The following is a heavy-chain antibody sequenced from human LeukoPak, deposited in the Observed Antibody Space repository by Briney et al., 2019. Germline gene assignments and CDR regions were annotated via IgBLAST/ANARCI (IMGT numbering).Heavy chain of an antibody. CDR2: MNPNSGNT. V-gene: IGHV1-8*01. CDR1: GYTFTSYD. D-gene: IGHD3-3*01. J-gene: IGHJ6*03. Sequence: ASVTVSCKASGYTFTSYDINWVRQATGQGLEWMGWMNPNSGNTGYAQKFQGRVTMTRNTSISTAYMELSSLRSEDTAVYYCARGSLNYDFWSGYYTGYYYYYYMDVWGKGTTVTVSS. CDR3: ARGSLNYDFWSGYYTGYYYYYYMDV.